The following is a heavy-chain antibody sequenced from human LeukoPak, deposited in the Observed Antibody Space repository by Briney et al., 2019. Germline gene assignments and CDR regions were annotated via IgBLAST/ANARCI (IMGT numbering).Heavy chain of an antibody. J-gene: IGHJ4*02. CDR2: INAGNGNT. Sequence: GESLKISCKGSGYSFTSYWIGWVRQAPGQRLEWMGWINAGNGNTKYSQKFQGRVTITRDTSASTAYMELSSLRSEDTAVYYCARAHYDSSGYSFDYWGQGTLVTVSS. V-gene: IGHV1-3*01. CDR3: ARAHYDSSGYSFDY. CDR1: GYSFTSYW. D-gene: IGHD3-22*01.